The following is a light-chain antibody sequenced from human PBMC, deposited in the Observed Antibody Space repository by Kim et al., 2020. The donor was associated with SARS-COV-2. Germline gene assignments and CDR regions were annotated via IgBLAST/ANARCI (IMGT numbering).Light chain of an antibody. CDR2: DVS. J-gene: IGLJ1*01. CDR1: SSDVGGYNY. Sequence: GKSITISCNGTSSDVGGYNYVSWYQQHPGKAPKHMIYDVSKRPSGVSNRFSGSKSGNTASLTISGLQAEDEADYYCSSYTSSSTYVFGTGTKVTVL. V-gene: IGLV2-14*04. CDR3: SSYTSSSTYV.